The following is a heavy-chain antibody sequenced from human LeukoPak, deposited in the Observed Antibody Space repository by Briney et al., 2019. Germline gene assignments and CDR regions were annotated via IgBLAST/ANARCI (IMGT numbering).Heavy chain of an antibody. CDR1: GGTFSNYT. V-gene: IGHV1-69*13. CDR2: IIPICGTA. CDR3: AKIYCSSNSCYDGRGWFDP. J-gene: IGHJ5*02. Sequence: ASVKVSCKASGGTFSNYTISWVRQAPGQGLGWMGGIIPICGTANYAQKFQGRVTITADESTSTAYMALSSLRSEDTAVYYCAKIYCSSNSCYDGRGWFDPWGQGTLVTVSS. D-gene: IGHD2-2*01.